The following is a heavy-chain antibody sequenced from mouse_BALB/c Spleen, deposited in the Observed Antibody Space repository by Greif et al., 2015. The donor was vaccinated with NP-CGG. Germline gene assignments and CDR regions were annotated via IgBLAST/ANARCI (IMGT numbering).Heavy chain of an antibody. D-gene: IGHD2-1*01. Sequence: VQLQQPGAELVKPGASVKLSCTASGFNVKDTYMHWVKQRPEQGLEWIGRIDPANGNTKYDPKFQGKATITADTSSNTAYLQLSSLTSEDTAVYYCARYYYGNSYAMDYWGQGTSVTVSS. CDR2: IDPANGNT. CDR1: GFNVKDTY. CDR3: ARYYYGNSYAMDY. J-gene: IGHJ4*01. V-gene: IGHV14-3*02.